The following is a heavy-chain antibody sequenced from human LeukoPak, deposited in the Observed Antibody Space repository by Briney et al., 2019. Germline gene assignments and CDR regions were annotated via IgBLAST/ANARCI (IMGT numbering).Heavy chain of an antibody. V-gene: IGHV1-24*01. CDR1: GYTLTELS. J-gene: IGHJ6*03. CDR3: ATLAFYDFWSGHTVYYYYYMDV. D-gene: IGHD3-3*01. CDR2: FDPEDGET. Sequence: ASVKVSCKVSGYTLTELSMHWVRQAPGKGLEWMGGFDPEDGETIYAQRFQGRVTMTEDTSTDTAYMELSSLRSEDTAVYYCATLAFYDFWSGHTVYYYYYMDVWGKGTTVTVSS.